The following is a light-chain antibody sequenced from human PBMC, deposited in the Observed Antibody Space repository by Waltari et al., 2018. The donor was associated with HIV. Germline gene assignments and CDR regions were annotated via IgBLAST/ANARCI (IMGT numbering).Light chain of an antibody. CDR1: RRDVGGYDL. CDR2: EVS. V-gene: IGLV2-23*02. Sequence: QSALTQPASVSGSPGQSITISCPGTRRDVGGYDLASWYQQHPGKAPKLMIYEVSKRPSGVSNRFSGSKSGNTASLTISGLQAEDEADYYCCAYAGSTTYVIFGGGTKLTVL. J-gene: IGLJ2*01. CDR3: CAYAGSTTYVI.